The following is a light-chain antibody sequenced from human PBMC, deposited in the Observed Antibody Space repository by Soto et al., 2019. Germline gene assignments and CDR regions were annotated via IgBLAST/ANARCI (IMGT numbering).Light chain of an antibody. CDR1: SGDIGGYNY. J-gene: IGLJ2*01. Sequence: QSALTQPRSVSGSPGQSVAISCTGTSGDIGGYNYVSWYQHHPGQAPKLLIYDVTERPSGVPGRYSGSKSGNTASLTISGLHSEDEADYYCCSHTGSYTFIFGGGTKLTVL. CDR2: DVT. CDR3: CSHTGSYTFI. V-gene: IGLV2-11*01.